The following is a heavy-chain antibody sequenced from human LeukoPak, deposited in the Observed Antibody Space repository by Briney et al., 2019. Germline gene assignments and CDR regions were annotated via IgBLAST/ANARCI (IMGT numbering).Heavy chain of an antibody. V-gene: IGHV1-8*01. Sequence: ASVKVSCKASGYTFTSYDINWVRQATGQGLEWMGWMNPNTANTGYAQKFRGRVTMTRNTSITTAYMELSSLGSDDTAIYYCARKFLGSRGYYFDYWGQGTLVIVSS. CDR2: MNPNTANT. J-gene: IGHJ4*02. CDR1: GYTFTSYD. D-gene: IGHD3-10*01. CDR3: ARKFLGSRGYYFDY.